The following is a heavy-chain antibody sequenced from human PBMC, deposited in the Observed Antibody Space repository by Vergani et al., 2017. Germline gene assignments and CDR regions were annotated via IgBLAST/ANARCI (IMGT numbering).Heavy chain of an antibody. V-gene: IGHV3-9*01. Sequence: EVQLVESGGGLVQPGRSLRLSCAASGFTFDDYAMHWVRQAPGKGLEWVSGISWNSGSIGYADSVKGRFTISRDNAKNSLYLQMNSLRAEGTALYYCAKGLAAMDSHWGQGTMVTVSS. CDR3: AKGLAAMDSH. CDR1: GFTFDDYA. J-gene: IGHJ3*01. D-gene: IGHD5-18*01. CDR2: ISWNSGSI.